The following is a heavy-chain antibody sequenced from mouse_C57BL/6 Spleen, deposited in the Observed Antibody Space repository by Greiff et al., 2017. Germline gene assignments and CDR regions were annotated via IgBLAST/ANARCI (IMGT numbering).Heavy chain of an antibody. CDR3: TSTMVMTRYFDY. Sequence: EVKVEESGGGLVQPGGSMKLSCVASGFTFSNYWMNWVRQSPEKGLEWVAQIRLKSDNYATHYAESVKGRFTISRDDSKSSVYLQMNNLRAEDTGMYYCTSTMVMTRYFDYWGQGTTLTVSS. CDR2: IRLKSDNYAT. V-gene: IGHV6-3*01. J-gene: IGHJ2*01. D-gene: IGHD2-2*01. CDR1: GFTFSNYW.